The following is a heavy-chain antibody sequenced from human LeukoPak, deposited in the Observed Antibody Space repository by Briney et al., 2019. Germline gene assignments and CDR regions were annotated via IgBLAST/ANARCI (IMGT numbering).Heavy chain of an antibody. V-gene: IGHV3-30-3*01. CDR2: ISYDGSNK. J-gene: IGHJ4*02. D-gene: IGHD6-13*01. CDR1: GFTFSSYA. Sequence: PGGSLRLSCAASGFTFSSYAMHWVRQAPGKGLEWVAVISYDGSNKYYADSVKGRFTISRDNSKNTLYLQMNSLRAEDTAVYYCARLRDMYSSSWTVVRIDYWGQGALVTVSS. CDR3: ARLRDMYSSSWTVVRIDY.